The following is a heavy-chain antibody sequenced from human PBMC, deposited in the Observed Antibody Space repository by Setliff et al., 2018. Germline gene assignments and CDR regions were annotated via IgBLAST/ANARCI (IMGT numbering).Heavy chain of an antibody. CDR3: ARGYCSGGSCYSGYYYYMDV. Sequence: EASVKVSCKASGGTLSSYAISWVRQAPGQGLEWMGGIIPIFGTANYAQKFQGRVTITADKSTSTAYMELSSLRSEDTAVYYCARGYCSGGSCYSGYYYYMDVWGKGTTVTVSS. CDR2: IIPIFGTA. D-gene: IGHD2-15*01. CDR1: GGTLSSYA. J-gene: IGHJ6*03. V-gene: IGHV1-69*06.